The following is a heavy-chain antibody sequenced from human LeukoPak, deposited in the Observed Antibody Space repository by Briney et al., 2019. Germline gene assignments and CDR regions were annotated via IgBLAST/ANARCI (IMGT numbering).Heavy chain of an antibody. CDR3: ARDREPYYDFWSGYYRMHYFDY. CDR2: IYYSGST. D-gene: IGHD3-3*01. CDR1: GGSISSSSYY. V-gene: IGHV4-39*07. Sequence: PSQTLSLTCTVSGGSISSSSYYWGWIRQPPGKGLEWIGSIYYSGSTYYNPSLKSRVTISVDTSKNQFSLKLSSVTAADTAVYYCARDREPYYDFWSGYYRMHYFDYWGQGTLVTVSS. J-gene: IGHJ4*02.